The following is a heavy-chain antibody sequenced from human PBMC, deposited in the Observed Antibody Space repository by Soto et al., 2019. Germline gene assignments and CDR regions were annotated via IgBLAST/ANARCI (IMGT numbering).Heavy chain of an antibody. V-gene: IGHV3-33*01. CDR3: ARGFMVRGVIIRSYYYYYMDV. Sequence: GGSLRLSWAASGFTFSSYGMHWVRQAPGKGLEWVAVIWYDGSNKYYADSVKGRFTISRDNSKNTLYLQMNSLRAEDTAVYYCARGFMVRGVIIRSYYYYYMDVWGKGTTVTVSS. CDR1: GFTFSSYG. J-gene: IGHJ6*03. CDR2: IWYDGSNK. D-gene: IGHD3-10*01.